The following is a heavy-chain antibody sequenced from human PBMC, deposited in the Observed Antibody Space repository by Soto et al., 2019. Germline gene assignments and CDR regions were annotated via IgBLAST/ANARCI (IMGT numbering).Heavy chain of an antibody. CDR2: ISGTGVYI. CDR1: GFTFSNYN. V-gene: IGHV3-21*01. CDR3: AREGALKPFSS. Sequence: GGSLRLSCVASGFTFSNYNMNWVRQAPGKGLEWVSHISGTGVYIHYADSVKGRFTISRDNAKNSVYLQVDSLRVEDTAVYYCAREGALKPFSSWGQGALVTVSS. J-gene: IGHJ5*02.